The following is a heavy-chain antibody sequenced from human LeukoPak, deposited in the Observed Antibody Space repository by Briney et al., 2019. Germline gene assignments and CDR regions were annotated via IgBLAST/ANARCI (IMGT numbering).Heavy chain of an antibody. CDR1: GFTFSTYP. J-gene: IGHJ4*02. V-gene: IGHV3-7*01. D-gene: IGHD1-26*01. CDR3: ARDKVVGATHFDY. Sequence: GGSLRLSCAASGFTFSTYPMSWVRQAPGKGLEWVANIKQDGGEIYYVDSVKGRFTISRDNAKNSLSLQMNSLRAEDTAVYYCARDKVVGATHFDYWGQGTLVTVSS. CDR2: IKQDGGEI.